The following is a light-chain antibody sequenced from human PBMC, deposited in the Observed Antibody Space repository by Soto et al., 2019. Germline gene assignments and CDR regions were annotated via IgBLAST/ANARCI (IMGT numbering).Light chain of an antibody. CDR2: GAS. J-gene: IGKJ5*01. CDR1: QSVSSN. CDR3: QQYNNWSPT. Sequence: EIVMTQSPATLSVSPGERATLSCRASQSVSSNLAWYQQKPGQAPRLLIYGASTRDTGIPARFSGSGSGTEFTLTISSLQSEDFAVCYCQQYNNWSPTFGQGTRLEIK. V-gene: IGKV3-15*01.